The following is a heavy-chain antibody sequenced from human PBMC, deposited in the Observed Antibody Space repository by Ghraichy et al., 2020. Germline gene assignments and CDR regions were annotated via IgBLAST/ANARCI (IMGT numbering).Heavy chain of an antibody. CDR3: ARLPSTSSEYNWFDP. CDR2: INPNSGGT. CDR1: GYTFTGYY. D-gene: IGHD2-2*01. V-gene: IGHV1-2*02. Sequence: ASVKVSCKASGYTFTGYYMHWVRQAPGQGLEWMGWINPNSGGTNYAQKFQGRVTMTRDTSISTAYMELSRLRSDDTAVYYCARLPSTSSEYNWFDPWGQGTLVTVSS. J-gene: IGHJ5*02.